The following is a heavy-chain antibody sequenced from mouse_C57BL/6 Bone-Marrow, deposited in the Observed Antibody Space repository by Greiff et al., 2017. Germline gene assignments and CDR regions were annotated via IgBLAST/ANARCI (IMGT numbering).Heavy chain of an antibody. CDR1: GYTFTSYW. CDR3: SRLRGDYGSFDY. J-gene: IGHJ2*01. V-gene: IGHV1-53*01. CDR2: INPSNGGT. D-gene: IGHD2-4*01. Sequence: VQLQQPGTELVKPGASVKLSCKASGYTFTSYWMHWVKQRPGQGLEWIGNINPSNGGTNYNEKFKSKATLTVDKASSTAYMQLSSLTSADSAVYYCSRLRGDYGSFDYWGQGTTLTVSS.